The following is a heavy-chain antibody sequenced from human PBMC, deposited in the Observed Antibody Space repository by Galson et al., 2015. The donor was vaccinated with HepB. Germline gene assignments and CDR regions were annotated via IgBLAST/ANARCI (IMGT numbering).Heavy chain of an antibody. D-gene: IGHD3-16*02. CDR3: ARDSSDYVWGSYRDY. Sequence: SLRLSCAASGFTFSSYSMNWVRQAPGKGLEWVSSISSSSSYIHYADSVKGRFTISRDNAKNSLYLQMNSLRAEDTAVYYCARDSSDYVWGSYRDYWGQGTLVTVSS. CDR1: GFTFSSYS. V-gene: IGHV3-21*01. J-gene: IGHJ4*02. CDR2: ISSSSSYI.